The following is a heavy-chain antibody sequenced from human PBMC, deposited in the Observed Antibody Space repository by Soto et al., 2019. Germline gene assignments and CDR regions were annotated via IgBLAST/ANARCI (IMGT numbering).Heavy chain of an antibody. CDR2: IGASGAST. V-gene: IGHV3-23*01. CDR3: VNSHSDEDDH. J-gene: IGHJ5*02. CDR1: GFTFSNFA. Sequence: GGSLRLSXAASGFTFSNFAMSWVRQVPGKGLEWVSAIGASGASTFYADSVRGRFTVSRDNSKNTLVLQMKSLRVDDTAIYYCVNSHSDEDDHWGQGALVTVSS. D-gene: IGHD1-26*01.